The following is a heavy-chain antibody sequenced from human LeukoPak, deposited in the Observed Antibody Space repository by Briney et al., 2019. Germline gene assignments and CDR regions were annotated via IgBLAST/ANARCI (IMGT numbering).Heavy chain of an antibody. V-gene: IGHV4-59*01. CDR3: ARGLGHSQPRSSSSSRMTIYYYYMDV. CDR1: GDSISSYY. J-gene: IGHJ6*03. D-gene: IGHD6-6*01. Sequence: PSETLSLTCTVSGDSISSYYWSWIRQPPGKGLEWIGYISDSGISNCNPSLKSRVIMSLDTSKNQLSLKVNSVTAADTAVYYCARGLGHSQPRSSSSSRMTIYYYYMDVWGKGATVTVSS. CDR2: ISDSGIS.